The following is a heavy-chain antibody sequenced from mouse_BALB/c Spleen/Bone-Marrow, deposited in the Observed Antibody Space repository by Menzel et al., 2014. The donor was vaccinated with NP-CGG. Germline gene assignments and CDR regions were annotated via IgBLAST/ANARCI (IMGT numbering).Heavy chain of an antibody. Sequence: VKLMESGAELAKPGASVQLSCKASGYTFTSYWMHWVKQRPGQGLEWIGYINPITGYIEYNQKFKDKATLTADRSSSTAYMQLSSLTSEDSAVYYCARSKYGNYVGLDYWGQGTTLTVSS. CDR1: GYTFTSYW. V-gene: IGHV1-7*01. CDR3: ARSKYGNYVGLDY. D-gene: IGHD2-10*02. J-gene: IGHJ2*01. CDR2: INPITGYI.